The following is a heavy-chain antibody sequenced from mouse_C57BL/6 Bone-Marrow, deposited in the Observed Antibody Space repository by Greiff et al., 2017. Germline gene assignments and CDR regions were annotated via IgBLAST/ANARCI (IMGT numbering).Heavy chain of an antibody. CDR3: ARWDYGNYRYFEV. J-gene: IGHJ1*03. CDR2: IYPGGGYT. D-gene: IGHD1-1*02. Sequence: QVQLQQSGAELVRPGTSVKMSCKASGYTFTNYWIGWAKQRPGHGLEWIGDIYPGGGYTNYNEKFKGKATLTADKSSSTAYMQFSSLTSEDSAIYYCARWDYGNYRYFEVWGTGTTVTVSS. CDR1: GYTFTNYW. V-gene: IGHV1-63*01.